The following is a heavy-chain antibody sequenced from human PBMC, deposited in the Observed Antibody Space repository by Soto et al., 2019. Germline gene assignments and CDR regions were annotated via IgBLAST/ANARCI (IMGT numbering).Heavy chain of an antibody. J-gene: IGHJ4*02. CDR1: GFTYSSYA. CDR2: IKSKTDDATT. CDR3: SSAGGTCFSRSDY. D-gene: IGHD2-15*01. V-gene: IGHV3-15*01. Sequence: GGSLRLSCAASGFTYSSYAMSWVRQAPGKGLEWVARIKSKTDDATTDYSAPVKGRFTISRDDSKNTLYLQMNSLRTEDTGVYYCSSAGGTCFSRSDYWGLGILVTVSS.